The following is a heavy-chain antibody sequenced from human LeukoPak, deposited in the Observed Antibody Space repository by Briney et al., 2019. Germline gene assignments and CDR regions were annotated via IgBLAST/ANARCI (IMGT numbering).Heavy chain of an antibody. V-gene: IGHV4-34*01. CDR2: VNHSGST. J-gene: IGHJ5*02. Sequence: PSETLSLTCAVYGVSFNGYFWSWIRQPPGKGLEWIGEVNHSGSTNYNPSLKSRVTISVDTSKNQFSLKLSSVTAADTAVYYCASRTDCSGGSCNDWFDPWGQGTLVTVSS. D-gene: IGHD2-15*01. CDR1: GVSFNGYF. CDR3: ASRTDCSGGSCNDWFDP.